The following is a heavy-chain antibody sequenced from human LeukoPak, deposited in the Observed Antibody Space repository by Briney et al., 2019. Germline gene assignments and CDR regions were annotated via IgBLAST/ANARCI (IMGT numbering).Heavy chain of an antibody. Sequence: SETLSLSCTVSGGSISSSGYYWGWIRQPPGKGLEWIASIYYSGSTYYNPSLKSRVTISVDTSKNQLSLKLSSLTAADTAVYYCARHEYSGSYYGLSWFDPWGQGTLVTVSS. CDR3: ARHEYSGSYYGLSWFDP. V-gene: IGHV4-39*01. CDR2: IYYSGST. J-gene: IGHJ5*02. D-gene: IGHD1-26*01. CDR1: GGSISSSGYY.